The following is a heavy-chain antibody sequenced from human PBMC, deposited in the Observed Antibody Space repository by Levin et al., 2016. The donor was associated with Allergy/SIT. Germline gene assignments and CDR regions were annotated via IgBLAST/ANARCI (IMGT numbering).Heavy chain of an antibody. Sequence: SETLSLTCDISGDSVSSNSAAWSWIRQSPLGGLEWLGRTYYRSKWYFDYPVSVRSRITINPDTSRNRFSLQLNSVTPEDTAVYYCARGRGTGGDYFDSWGQGTLVTVSS. V-gene: IGHV6-1*01. CDR3: ARGRGTGGDYFDS. CDR2: TYYRSKWYF. J-gene: IGHJ4*02. CDR1: GDSVSSNSAA. D-gene: IGHD1-26*01.